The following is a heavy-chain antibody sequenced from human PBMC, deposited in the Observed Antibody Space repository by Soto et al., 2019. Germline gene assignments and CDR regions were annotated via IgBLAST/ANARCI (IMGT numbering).Heavy chain of an antibody. Sequence: GGALRLSRSASGFDFSNYAMHWVRQAPEKGLEYLSTISSDGGNTFYAGSVQGRFTISRDNSKNTLFLQMSSLRTEDTAVYYCAKPGYSSSAFDYWGQGALVTVSS. CDR3: AKPGYSSSAFDY. CDR2: ISSDGGNT. D-gene: IGHD6-13*01. CDR1: GFDFSNYA. V-gene: IGHV3-64D*08. J-gene: IGHJ4*02.